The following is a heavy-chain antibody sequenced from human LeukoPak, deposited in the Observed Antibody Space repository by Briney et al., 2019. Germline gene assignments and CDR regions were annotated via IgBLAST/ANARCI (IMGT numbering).Heavy chain of an antibody. J-gene: IGHJ4*02. Sequence: SETLSLTCTVSGGSISSYYWSWIRQPPGKGLEWIGYIYYSGSTNYNPSLKSRATISVDTSKNQFSLKLSSVTAADTAVYYCARAVDSSGYYPLLDYWGQGTLVTVSS. D-gene: IGHD3-22*01. V-gene: IGHV4-59*01. CDR3: ARAVDSSGYYPLLDY. CDR1: GGSISSYY. CDR2: IYYSGST.